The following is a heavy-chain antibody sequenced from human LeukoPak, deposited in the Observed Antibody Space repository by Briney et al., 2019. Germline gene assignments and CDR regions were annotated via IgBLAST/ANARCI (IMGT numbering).Heavy chain of an antibody. CDR1: GFTFSSYW. CDR2: IKPDGSEE. CDR3: TLVTRASAAVDY. V-gene: IGHV3-7*01. J-gene: IGHJ4*01. Sequence: GGSLRLSCAASGFTFSSYWMSWVRQVSGKGREGVANIKPDGSEEYYVDSVKCRFTISSDNAEKSLYLQMNNLRVYDTALSQCTLVTRASAAVDYWGHGTLVTVSS. D-gene: IGHD6-13*01.